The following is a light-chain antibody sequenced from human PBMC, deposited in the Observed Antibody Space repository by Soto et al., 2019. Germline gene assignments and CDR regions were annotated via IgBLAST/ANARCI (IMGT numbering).Light chain of an antibody. Sequence: QAVVTQPPSASGTPGQSVTISCSGSNSNIGGNTVHWYQHLPGTAPKLLIYSNGQRPSGVPDRFSGSKSGTSASLAISGLQSADEADYYCAAWDDSPNGVVFGGGTKLTVL. CDR2: SNG. V-gene: IGLV1-44*01. CDR3: AAWDDSPNGVV. J-gene: IGLJ2*01. CDR1: NSNIGGNT.